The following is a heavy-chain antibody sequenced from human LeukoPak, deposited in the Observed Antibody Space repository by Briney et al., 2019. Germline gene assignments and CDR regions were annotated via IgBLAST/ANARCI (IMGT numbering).Heavy chain of an antibody. Sequence: GGSLRLSCAASGFTFSSYAMHWVRQAPGKGLEWVAVISYDGSNKYYADSVKGRFTISRDNSKNTLYLQMNSLRAEDTAVYYCASSRFRQQLVLGYWGQGTMVTVSS. J-gene: IGHJ3*01. CDR3: ASSRFRQQLVLGY. V-gene: IGHV3-30*04. D-gene: IGHD6-13*01. CDR1: GFTFSSYA. CDR2: ISYDGSNK.